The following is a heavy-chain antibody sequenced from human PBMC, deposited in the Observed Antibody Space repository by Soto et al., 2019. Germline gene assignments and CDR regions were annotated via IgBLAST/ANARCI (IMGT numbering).Heavy chain of an antibody. CDR1: GFSLTTGQMG. V-gene: IGHV2-26*01. J-gene: IGHJ6*02. D-gene: IGHD4-17*01. CDR2: IFSDNER. Sequence: GPTLVNPTETLTLTCTVSGFSLTTGQMGVSWIRQPPGKALEWLAHIFSDNERSYSTSLQGRLTISKDTSGSQVVLSMTNVDPVDTATYYCARMNVDSYQFYYAMDVWGQGTTVTVSS. CDR3: ARMNVDSYQFYYAMDV.